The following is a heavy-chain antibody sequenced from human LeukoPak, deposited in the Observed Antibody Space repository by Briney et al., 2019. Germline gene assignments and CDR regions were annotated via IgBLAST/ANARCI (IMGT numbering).Heavy chain of an antibody. D-gene: IGHD2-15*01. Sequence: GGSLSLSCAAPGLTFSDYAMSWFRQAPGKGLEYVAGITSGFTPLYADSVKGRFTVSRDNSKNTFHLQMNSLRAEDTAVYFCAKDYSDSRVADVFLEYWGQGTLVTVSS. J-gene: IGHJ4*02. CDR1: GLTFSDYA. V-gene: IGHV3-23*01. CDR3: AKDYSDSRVADVFLEY. CDR2: ITSGFTP.